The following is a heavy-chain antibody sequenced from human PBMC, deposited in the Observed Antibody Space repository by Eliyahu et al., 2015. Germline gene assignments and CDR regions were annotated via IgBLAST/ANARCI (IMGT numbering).Heavy chain of an antibody. V-gene: IGHV3-9*01. Sequence: EVQLVESGGGLVQPGXSLRXXCAXSGFXXHDYAMXWVRQAPGXGLEWVSGISWSSGSIAYADSVKGRFTISRDNAKNSLYLQMNSLRAEDTALYYCAKDIKQWLVYYFDYWGQGTLVTVSS. D-gene: IGHD6-19*01. CDR3: AKDIKQWLVYYFDY. CDR2: ISWSSGSI. CDR1: GFXXHDYA. J-gene: IGHJ4*02.